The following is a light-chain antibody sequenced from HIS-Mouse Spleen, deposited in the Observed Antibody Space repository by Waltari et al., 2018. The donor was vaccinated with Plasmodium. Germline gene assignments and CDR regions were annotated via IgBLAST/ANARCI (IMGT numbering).Light chain of an antibody. CDR2: EDS. J-gene: IGLJ3*02. V-gene: IGLV3-10*01. Sequence: SYALTQPPSVSVSPGQTARITCSGDALPKQYAYWSQQKSGQAPVLVIYEDSKRPSGIPERFSGSSSGTMATLTISGAQVEDEADYYCYSTDSSGNHRVFGGGTKLTVL. CDR1: ALPKQY. CDR3: YSTDSSGNHRV.